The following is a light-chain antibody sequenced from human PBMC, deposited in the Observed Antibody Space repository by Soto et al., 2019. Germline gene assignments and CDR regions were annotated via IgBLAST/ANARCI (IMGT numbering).Light chain of an antibody. V-gene: IGLV2-11*01. J-gene: IGLJ3*02. Sequence: QSALTQPRSVSESPGQAVTISCTGTNSDVGNYNFVSWYQHHPGKAPKLMIYDVTKRPSGVPDRFSGSKSGNTASLTISGLQPEDEADYYCCTYAGSFHQFGGGTKLTVL. CDR1: NSDVGNYNF. CDR3: CTYAGSFHQ. CDR2: DVT.